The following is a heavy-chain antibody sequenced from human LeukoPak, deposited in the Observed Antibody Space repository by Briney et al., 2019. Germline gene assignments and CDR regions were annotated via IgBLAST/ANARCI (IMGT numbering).Heavy chain of an antibody. CDR1: GFTFSSYW. CDR3: ARGGGLDV. CDR2: INSDGSST. D-gene: IGHD3-16*01. V-gene: IGHV3-74*01. Sequence: GGSLRLSCAASGFTFSSYWMHWVRQAPGKGPVWVSRINSDGSSTSYADSVKGRFTISRDNAKNTLSLQMNSLRTEDTAVYYCARGGGLDVWGQGATVTVSS. J-gene: IGHJ6*02.